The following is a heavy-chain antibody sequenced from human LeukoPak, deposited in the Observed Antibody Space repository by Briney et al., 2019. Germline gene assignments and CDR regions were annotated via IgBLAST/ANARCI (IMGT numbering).Heavy chain of an antibody. Sequence: SVKVSCKASGGTFSSYAISWVRQAPGQGLEWMGGIIPIFGTANYALKFQGRVTITTDESTSTADMELSSLRSEDTAVYYCASNPNLQVEDWVYYYMDVWGKGTTVTVSS. CDR3: ASNPNLQVEDWVYYYMDV. V-gene: IGHV1-69*05. CDR1: GGTFSSYA. J-gene: IGHJ6*03. CDR2: IIPIFGTA. D-gene: IGHD3/OR15-3a*01.